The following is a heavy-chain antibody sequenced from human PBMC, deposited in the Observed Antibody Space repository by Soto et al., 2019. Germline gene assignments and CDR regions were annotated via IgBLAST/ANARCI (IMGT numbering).Heavy chain of an antibody. CDR2: ISISSKYI. CDR1: SFTFSSYA. CDR3: ARDPDAEYSGNYHTPRSLDS. J-gene: IGHJ4*02. D-gene: IGHD1-26*01. V-gene: IGHV3-21*01. Sequence: PGGSLRLSSIGCSFTFSSYAMNWVRPAPGEGLEWVSSISISSKYIYYTDSAKGRFTIYSDNAENSLYLQMNGLRAEDTALYYCARDPDAEYSGNYHTPRSLDSWGQGTQVTVSS.